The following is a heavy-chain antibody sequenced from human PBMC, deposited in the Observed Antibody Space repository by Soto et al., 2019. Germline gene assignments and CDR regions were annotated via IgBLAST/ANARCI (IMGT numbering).Heavy chain of an antibody. J-gene: IGHJ4*02. Sequence: TSETLSLTCAVHGDSFSGYFWTWIRQPPGKGLEWIAEITEGGTTNYSPSLKSRVSIAVDSSKRQFSLTLSSVTAADTAVYYCARGGGYYDSSGYNYWGQGTLVTVPQ. V-gene: IGHV4-34*01. CDR2: ITEGGTT. D-gene: IGHD3-22*01. CDR1: GDSFSGYF. CDR3: ARGGGYYDSSGYNY.